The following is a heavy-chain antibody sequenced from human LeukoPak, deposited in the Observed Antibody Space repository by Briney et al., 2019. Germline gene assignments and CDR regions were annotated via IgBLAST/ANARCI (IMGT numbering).Heavy chain of an antibody. Sequence: GGSLRLSCAASGFIVSSNYMSWVRQAPGKGLEWVSVLYSDGTTYYTDSVKGRFTISRDNSKNTLYLQMNNLRAEDTAVYYCARAAYDSNGYTANHDYWGQGTLVTVSS. V-gene: IGHV3-53*01. CDR2: LYSDGTT. J-gene: IGHJ4*02. CDR3: ARAAYDSNGYTANHDY. D-gene: IGHD3-22*01. CDR1: GFIVSSNY.